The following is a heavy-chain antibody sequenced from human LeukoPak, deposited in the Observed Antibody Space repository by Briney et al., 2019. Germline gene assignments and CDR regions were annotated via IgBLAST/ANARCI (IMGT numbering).Heavy chain of an antibody. Sequence: SQTLSLTCTVSGGPISSGAYYWSWIRQHPGKGLEWLGYIYYSGSTYNNPSLKSRLTISVDTSKNHFSLKLSSATAADTVVYYCAKVSGYSGYDSSYYYMDVWGKGTTVTVSS. D-gene: IGHD5-12*01. CDR3: AKVSGYSGYDSSYYYMDV. CDR1: GGPISSGAYY. V-gene: IGHV4-31*03. CDR2: IYYSGST. J-gene: IGHJ6*03.